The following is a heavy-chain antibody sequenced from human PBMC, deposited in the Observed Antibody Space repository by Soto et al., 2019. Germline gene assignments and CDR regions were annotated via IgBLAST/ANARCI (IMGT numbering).Heavy chain of an antibody. D-gene: IGHD3-22*01. CDR3: MLGSGWKDFDY. CDR1: GCSITSSSYY. J-gene: IGHJ4*02. V-gene: IGHV4-39*01. CDR2: IYYTGST. Sequence: QLQLQESGPGLVKPSETLSLTCTVSGCSITSSSYYWGWIRQPPGKGLEWIGSIYYTGSTYYNPSLKRRVTISVDTSKNQFSLKLRSVTAADTAVYYCMLGSGWKDFDYWGQGTLVTVSS.